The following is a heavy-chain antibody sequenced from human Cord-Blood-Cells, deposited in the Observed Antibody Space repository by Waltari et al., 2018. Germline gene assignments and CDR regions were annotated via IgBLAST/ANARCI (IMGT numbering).Heavy chain of an antibody. Sequence: QVQLVHSGAEVKKPGSSVTVSCKASGGTFSSHALSWVRTVPGQGLEWMGGIIPIFGTANYAQKFQGRVTITADESTSTAYMELSSLRSEDTAVYYCARDLTYSGSYYWFDPWGQGTLVTVSS. V-gene: IGHV1-69*01. CDR1: GGTFSSHA. J-gene: IGHJ5*02. CDR2: IIPIFGTA. D-gene: IGHD1-26*01. CDR3: ARDLTYSGSYYWFDP.